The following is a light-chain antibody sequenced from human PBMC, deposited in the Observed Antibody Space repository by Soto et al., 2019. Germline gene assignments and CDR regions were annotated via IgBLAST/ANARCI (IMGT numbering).Light chain of an antibody. CDR2: DVS. V-gene: IGLV2-14*01. J-gene: IGLJ1*01. Sequence: QSALTQPASVSGSPGQSITISCTGTGSDVGGYNYVSWYQQYPGKAPKLMIYDVSNRPSGVSNRFSGSKSGNTAALIIFGLQAEDAADYYCCSYTSSSTYVFGTGTKLTVL. CDR1: GSDVGGYNY. CDR3: CSYTSSSTYV.